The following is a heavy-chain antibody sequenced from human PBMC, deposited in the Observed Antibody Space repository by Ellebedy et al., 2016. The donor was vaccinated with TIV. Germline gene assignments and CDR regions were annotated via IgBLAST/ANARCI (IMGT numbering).Heavy chain of an antibody. Sequence: ASVKVFCKASGYSFTGYYMYWVRQAPGQGLEWMGWINPNSGGTNYAQKFQGRVTMTRDTSISTAYMELSRLRSDDTAVYYCARGQWLVRPLDYWGQGTLVTVSS. V-gene: IGHV1-2*02. CDR2: INPNSGGT. J-gene: IGHJ4*02. CDR3: ARGQWLVRPLDY. D-gene: IGHD6-19*01. CDR1: GYSFTGYY.